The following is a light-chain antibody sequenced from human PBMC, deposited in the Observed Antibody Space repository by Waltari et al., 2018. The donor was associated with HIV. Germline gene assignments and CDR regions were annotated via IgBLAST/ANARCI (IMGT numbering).Light chain of an antibody. CDR2: STN. V-gene: IGLV8-61*01. J-gene: IGLJ3*02. CDR3: VLFMGNGIWV. CDR1: SGPVSTSYY. Sequence: QTVVTQEPSFSVSPGGTVTLTCGLSSGPVSTSYYPSWYQQTPGQAPLTLIYSTNTRSSGVPDRFSGSILGNKAALTITGAQADDESDYYCVLFMGNGIWVFGGGTKLTVL.